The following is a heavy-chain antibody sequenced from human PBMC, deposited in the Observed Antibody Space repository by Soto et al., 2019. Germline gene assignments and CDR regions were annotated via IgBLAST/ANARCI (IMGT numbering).Heavy chain of an antibody. V-gene: IGHV3-30*18. CDR3: AKPRERGSYPLFSYYYYGMDV. D-gene: IGHD1-26*01. CDR1: GFTFSSYG. Sequence: GGSLRLSCAASGFTFSSYGMHWVRQAPGKGLEWVAVISYDGSNKYYADSVKGRFTISRDNSKNTLYLQMNSLRAEDTAVYYCAKPRERGSYPLFSYYYYGMDVWDQGTTVTVSS. J-gene: IGHJ6*02. CDR2: ISYDGSNK.